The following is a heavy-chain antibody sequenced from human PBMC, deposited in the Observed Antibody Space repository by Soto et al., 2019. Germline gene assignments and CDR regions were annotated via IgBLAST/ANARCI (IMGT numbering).Heavy chain of an antibody. D-gene: IGHD3-22*01. Sequence: KTSETLSLTCTVSGGSISSGDYYWSWIRQPPGKGLEWIGYIYYSGSTYYNPSLKSRVTVSVDTSKNQFSLKLSSVTAADTAVYYCARVARNYYDKEYFDYWGQGTLVTVSS. J-gene: IGHJ4*02. CDR1: GGSISSGDYY. CDR3: ARVARNYYDKEYFDY. CDR2: IYYSGST. V-gene: IGHV4-30-4*01.